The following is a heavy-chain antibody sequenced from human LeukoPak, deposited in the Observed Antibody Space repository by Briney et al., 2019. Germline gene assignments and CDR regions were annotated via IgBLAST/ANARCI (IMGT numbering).Heavy chain of an antibody. V-gene: IGHV3-48*04. CDR2: ISSSSSTI. J-gene: IGHJ4*02. CDR3: ARDRWLQSQRYFDY. Sequence: GGSLRLSCAASGFTFSSYSMNWVRQAPGKGLEWVSYISSSSSTIYYADSVKGRFTISRDNAKNSLYVQMDSLRAEDTAVYYCARDRWLQSQRYFDYWGQGILVTVSS. CDR1: GFTFSSYS. D-gene: IGHD5-24*01.